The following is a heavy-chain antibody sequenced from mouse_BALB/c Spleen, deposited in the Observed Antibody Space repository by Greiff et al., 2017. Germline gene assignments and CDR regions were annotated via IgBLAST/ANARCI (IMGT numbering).Heavy chain of an antibody. J-gene: IGHJ4*01. V-gene: IGHV10-1*02. CDR1: GFTFNTYA. CDR2: IRSKSNNYAT. Sequence: EVKLVESGGGLVQPKGSLKLSCAASGFTFNTYAMNWVRQAPGKGLEWVACIRSKSNNYATYYADSVKDRFSISRDDSQSMLYLQMNNLKTEDTAMYYCVRRAMDYWGQGTSVTVSS. CDR3: VRRAMDY.